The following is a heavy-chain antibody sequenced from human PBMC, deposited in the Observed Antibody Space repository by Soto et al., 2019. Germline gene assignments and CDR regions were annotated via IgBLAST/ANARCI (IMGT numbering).Heavy chain of an antibody. CDR1: GFTFSSYS. J-gene: IGHJ4*02. CDR2: ISGGSDTI. D-gene: IGHD3-10*01. Sequence: GGSLRLSCAASGFTFSSYSMNWVRQAPGKGLEWVSYISGGSDTIYYAGSVKGRLTISSDNAKNSLYLQMNSLRAEDTAVYYCERDLPIPFLRGVLITAPFDYRGQGAL. CDR3: ERDLPIPFLRGVLITAPFDY. V-gene: IGHV3-48*01.